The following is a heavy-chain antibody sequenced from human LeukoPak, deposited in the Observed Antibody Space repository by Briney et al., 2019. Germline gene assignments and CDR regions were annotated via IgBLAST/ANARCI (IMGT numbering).Heavy chain of an antibody. D-gene: IGHD1-26*01. Sequence: GRSLRLSCAASGFTFSSYGMHWVRQAPGKGLEWVAAIWYDGSNKYYADSVKGRFTISRDNSKNTLFLQMSSLRAEDTAVYYCAKDAHFNSYRGSPGLFDYWGQGTLVTVSS. V-gene: IGHV3-33*06. CDR2: IWYDGSNK. CDR3: AKDAHFNSYRGSPGLFDY. J-gene: IGHJ4*02. CDR1: GFTFSSYG.